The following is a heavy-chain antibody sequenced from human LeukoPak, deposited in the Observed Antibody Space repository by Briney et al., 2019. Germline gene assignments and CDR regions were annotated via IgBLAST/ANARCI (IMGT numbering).Heavy chain of an antibody. CDR3: ARGRFQQLVRTNYSMDV. CDR1: GGSFSGYY. Sequence: TSETLSLTCAVYGGSFSGYYWSWIRQPPGKGLEWIGEINHSGSTNYNPSLKSRVTISVDTSKNQFSLKLSSVTAADTAVYYCARGRFQQLVRTNYSMDVWGQGTTVTVSS. V-gene: IGHV4-34*01. D-gene: IGHD6-6*01. J-gene: IGHJ6*02. CDR2: INHSGST.